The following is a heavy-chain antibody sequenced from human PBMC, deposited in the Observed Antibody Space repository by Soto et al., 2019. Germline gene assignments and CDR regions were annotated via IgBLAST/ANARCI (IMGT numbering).Heavy chain of an antibody. Sequence: QITLKESGPTLVKPTQTLTLTCTFSGFSLSTSGVGVGWIRQPPGKALEWLALIYWDDDQHYSPSLKSRLPITKDTTKNRSSITISNMDPVHTATYHRSHRNTVSGFHYWGQGTLVTVSS. V-gene: IGHV2-5*02. D-gene: IGHD4-17*01. CDR2: IYWDDDQ. J-gene: IGHJ4*02. CDR1: GFSLSTSGVG. CDR3: SHRNTVSGFHY.